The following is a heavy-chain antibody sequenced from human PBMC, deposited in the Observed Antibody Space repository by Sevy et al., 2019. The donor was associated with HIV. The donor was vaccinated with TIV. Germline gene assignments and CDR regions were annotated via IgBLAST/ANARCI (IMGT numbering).Heavy chain of an antibody. CDR3: ARWSAPGFDY. Sequence: GGSLRLSCAASGFTFSSFTMTWVRQAPGKGLEWVANIYKDGSEKYYVHSVKGRFTISRDNAKSSLYLQMNSLRADDTAVYYCARWSAPGFDYWGQGTLVTVSS. CDR1: GFTFSSFT. V-gene: IGHV3-7*01. D-gene: IGHD3-10*01. CDR2: IYKDGSEK. J-gene: IGHJ4*02.